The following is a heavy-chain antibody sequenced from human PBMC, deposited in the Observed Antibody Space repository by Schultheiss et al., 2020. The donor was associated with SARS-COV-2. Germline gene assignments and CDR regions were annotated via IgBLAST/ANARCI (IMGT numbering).Heavy chain of an antibody. CDR1: GYTFTGHY. CDR3: ARGRSSLSSVGLSFDY. D-gene: IGHD6-6*01. J-gene: IGHJ4*02. V-gene: IGHV1-8*03. CDR2: MNPNSGNT. Sequence: ASVKVSCKASGYTFTGHYMHWVRQAPGQGLEWMGRMNPNSGNTGYAQKFQGRVTITADKSTSTAYMELSSLRSEDTAVYYCARGRSSLSSVGLSFDYWGQGTLVTVSS.